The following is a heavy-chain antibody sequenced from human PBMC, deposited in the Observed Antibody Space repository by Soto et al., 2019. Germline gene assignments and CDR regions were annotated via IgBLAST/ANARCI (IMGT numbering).Heavy chain of an antibody. CDR1: EFTFSSYA. D-gene: IGHD2-8*02. Sequence: EVQLLDSGGGLVQHGGSLRLSCAASEFTFSSYAMSWVRQAPGKGLEWVSGIDKSAESAFYADSVKGRFTISRDNSKNTLYLQMNSLRVEDTAVYYCAKAGGVIDDTTVYRQIDYWGQGTLVTVSS. CDR3: AKAGGVIDDTTVYRQIDY. CDR2: IDKSAESA. J-gene: IGHJ4*02. V-gene: IGHV3-23*01.